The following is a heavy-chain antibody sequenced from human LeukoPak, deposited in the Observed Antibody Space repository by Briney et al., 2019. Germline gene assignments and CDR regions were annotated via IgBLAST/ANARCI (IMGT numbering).Heavy chain of an antibody. D-gene: IGHD6-13*01. Sequence: GGSLRLSCAASGFIFSSYSMNWVRQAPGKGLEWVSSISSSSTYIYHADSVKGRFTISRDNAKSSVYLQVNSLRTEDTALYYCARIGYSSSSIDYWGQGTLVTVSS. CDR1: GFIFSSYS. J-gene: IGHJ4*02. V-gene: IGHV3-21*01. CDR2: ISSSSTYI. CDR3: ARIGYSSSSIDY.